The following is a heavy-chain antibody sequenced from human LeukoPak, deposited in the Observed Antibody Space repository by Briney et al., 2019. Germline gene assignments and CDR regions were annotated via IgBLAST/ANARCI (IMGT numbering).Heavy chain of an antibody. CDR2: IIPIFGTA. Sequence: SVKVSCKASGGTFSSYAISWVRQAPGQGLEWMGGIIPIFGTAYYAQKFQGRVTITTDESTSTAYMELSSLRSEDTAVYYCARFVDELVDAFDIWGQGTMVTVSS. CDR1: GGTFSSYA. D-gene: IGHD2-15*01. CDR3: ARFVDELVDAFDI. V-gene: IGHV1-69*05. J-gene: IGHJ3*02.